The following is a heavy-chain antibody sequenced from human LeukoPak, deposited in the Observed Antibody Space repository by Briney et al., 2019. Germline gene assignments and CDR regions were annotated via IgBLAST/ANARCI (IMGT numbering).Heavy chain of an antibody. J-gene: IGHJ3*02. CDR3: TRIMGYCYSTNCPRGDAFDI. Sequence: GGSLRLSCAASGFTFSAYAMHWVRQAPGKGLEWVANIKQDGSEKYYVDSVKGRFTISRDNAKNSLYLQMNSLRAEDTAVYYCTRIMGYCYSTNCPRGDAFDIWGQGTIVTVSS. D-gene: IGHD2-2*01. CDR1: GFTFSAYA. V-gene: IGHV3-7*01. CDR2: IKQDGSEK.